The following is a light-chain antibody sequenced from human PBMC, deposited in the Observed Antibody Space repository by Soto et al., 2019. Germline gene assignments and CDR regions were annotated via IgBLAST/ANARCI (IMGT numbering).Light chain of an antibody. J-gene: IGKJ1*01. V-gene: IGKV3-15*01. CDR3: QQYNNWPRT. Sequence: EIVMTQSPATLSVSLGERATLSCRASQSVSSNLAWYQQKPGQAPRLLIYGASTRATGIPARFSGSGSGTEFTLTISSLQSEDLAVYYCQQYNNWPRTFGQGTKVEI. CDR2: GAS. CDR1: QSVSSN.